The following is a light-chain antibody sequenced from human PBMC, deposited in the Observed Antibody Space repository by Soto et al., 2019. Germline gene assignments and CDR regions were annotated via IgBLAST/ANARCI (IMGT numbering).Light chain of an antibody. J-gene: IGKJ1*01. Sequence: EIVLTQSPATLSLSPGERATLSCRASQSVSSYLAWYQQKPGQAPRLLIYDASNRATGIPVRFSGSGSGTDFTLTISILEPEDFAVYYCQQRSNWPRGTFGQGTKVEIK. CDR3: QQRSNWPRGT. CDR2: DAS. CDR1: QSVSSY. V-gene: IGKV3-11*01.